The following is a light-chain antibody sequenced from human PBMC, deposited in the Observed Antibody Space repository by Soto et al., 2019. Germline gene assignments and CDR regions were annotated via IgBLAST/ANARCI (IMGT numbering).Light chain of an antibody. CDR2: GNS. V-gene: IGLV1-40*01. CDR3: QSYDSSLSGFYV. Sequence: QSVLTQPPSVSGAPGQRDTISCTGSSSNIGAGYDVHWYQQLPGTAPKLLIYGNSNRPSGVPDRFSGSKSGTSASLAITGLQAEDEADYYCQSYDSSLSGFYVFGTGTKLTVL. CDR1: SSNIGAGYD. J-gene: IGLJ1*01.